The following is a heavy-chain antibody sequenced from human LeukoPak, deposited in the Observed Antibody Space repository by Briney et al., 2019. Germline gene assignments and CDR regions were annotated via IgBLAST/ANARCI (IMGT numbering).Heavy chain of an antibody. D-gene: IGHD5-18*01. V-gene: IGHV3-11*01. CDR3: ASDVGYRYAQMFFDI. Sequence: GGSLRLSCSASGFTFSTYAMSWVRQAPGKGLEWISYISSSGSAMYYADSVKGRFTISRDNAKNSLYLQMNSLRAEATAMYYCASDVGYRYAQMFFDIWGQGTVVTVSS. CDR1: GFTFSTYA. CDR2: ISSSGSAM. J-gene: IGHJ3*02.